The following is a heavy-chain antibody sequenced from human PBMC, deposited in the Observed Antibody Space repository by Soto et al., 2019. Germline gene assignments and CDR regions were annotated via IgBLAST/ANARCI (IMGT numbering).Heavy chain of an antibody. CDR3: AHIGVSRWFDF. D-gene: IGHD6-13*01. CDR2: IYWDDDK. J-gene: IGHJ4*02. V-gene: IGHV2-5*02. CDR1: GFSLSTRGVG. Sequence: QITLKESGPTLVKPTQTLTLTCTFSGFSLSTRGVGVGWIRQPPGKSLEWLALIYWDDDKRYSPSLKTRLTIPKDNSKSRVVLTMINMNPVDTATYSCAHIGVSRWFDFWGQGTLVTVSS.